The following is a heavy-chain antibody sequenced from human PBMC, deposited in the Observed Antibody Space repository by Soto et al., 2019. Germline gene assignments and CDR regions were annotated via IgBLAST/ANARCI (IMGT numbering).Heavy chain of an antibody. CDR1: GYTFTGYY. Sequence: SVKVSCKASGYTFTGYYMHWVRQAPGQGLEWMGWINPNSGGTNYAQKFQGRVTMTRDTSISTAYMELSRLRSDDTAVYYCARELVVGATPDYFDYWGQGTLVTVSS. J-gene: IGHJ4*02. CDR2: INPNSGGT. CDR3: ARELVVGATPDYFDY. V-gene: IGHV1-2*02. D-gene: IGHD1-26*01.